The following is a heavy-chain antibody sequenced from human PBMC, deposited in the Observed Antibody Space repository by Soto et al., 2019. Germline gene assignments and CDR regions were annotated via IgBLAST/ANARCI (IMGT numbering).Heavy chain of an antibody. CDR1: GYTFTGYY. D-gene: IGHD6-13*01. CDR2: IKPNSGGT. V-gene: IGHV1-2*02. Sequence: QVQLVQSGAEVKKPGASVKVSCKASGYTFTGYYMHWVRQAPGQGLEWMGWIKPNSGGTNYAQKFQGRVTITRDTSISTAYRELIRLGSDETAVYYWARDRSYSSSWTGFDYWGQGTLVTVSS. CDR3: ARDRSYSSSWTGFDY. J-gene: IGHJ4*02.